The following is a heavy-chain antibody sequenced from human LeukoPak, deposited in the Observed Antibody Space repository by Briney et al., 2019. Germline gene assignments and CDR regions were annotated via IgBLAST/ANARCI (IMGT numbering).Heavy chain of an antibody. Sequence: SETLSLTCTVSGGSISSGGYYWSWIRQPPGKGLEWIGYIYHSGSTYYNPSLKSRVTISVDTSKNQFSLKLSSVTAADTAVYYCARGRKIRDGYNWFDYWGQGTLVTVSS. CDR3: ARGRKIRDGYNWFDY. D-gene: IGHD5-24*01. V-gene: IGHV4-30-2*01. CDR2: IYHSGST. CDR1: GGSISSGGYY. J-gene: IGHJ4*02.